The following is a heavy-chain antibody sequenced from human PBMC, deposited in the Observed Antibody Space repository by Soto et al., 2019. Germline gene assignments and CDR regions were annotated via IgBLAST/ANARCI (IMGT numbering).Heavy chain of an antibody. V-gene: IGHV3-11*01. CDR2: ISSSGSTI. CDR1: GFTFSDYY. CDR3: ARGGESVGFLEWRTTGYYMDV. D-gene: IGHD3-3*01. J-gene: IGHJ6*03. Sequence: QVQLVESGGGLVKPGGSLRLSCAASGFTFSDYYMSWIRQAPGKGLEWVSYISSSGSTIYYADSVKGRFTISRDNAKNSLYLQMNSLRAENTAVYYCARGGESVGFLEWRTTGYYMDVWGKGTTVTVSS.